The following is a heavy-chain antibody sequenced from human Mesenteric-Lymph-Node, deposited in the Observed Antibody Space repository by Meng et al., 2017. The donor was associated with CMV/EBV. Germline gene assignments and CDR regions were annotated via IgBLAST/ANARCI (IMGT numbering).Heavy chain of an antibody. CDR1: GGSISSYY. Sequence: GSLRLSCTVSGGSISSYYWSWIRQPPGKGLEWIGYTYYSGSTNYNPSLKSRVTISVDTSKNQFSLKLSSVTAADTAVYYCARADGDYIDYWGQGTLVTVSS. D-gene: IGHD4-17*01. CDR2: TYYSGST. J-gene: IGHJ4*02. V-gene: IGHV4-59*01. CDR3: ARADGDYIDY.